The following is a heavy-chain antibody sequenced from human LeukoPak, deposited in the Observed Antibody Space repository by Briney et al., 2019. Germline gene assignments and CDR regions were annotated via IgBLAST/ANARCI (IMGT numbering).Heavy chain of an antibody. J-gene: IGHJ4*02. CDR3: ARDLSGGILPY. CDR1: GGSISIYY. V-gene: IGHV4-59*01. D-gene: IGHD2-8*02. CDR2: IYYSGST. Sequence: PSETLSLTCTVSGGSISIYYWSWIRQPPGKGLEWIGYIYYSGSTNYNPSLKSRVTISVDTSKNQFSLKLSSVTAADTAVYYCARDLSGGILPYWGQGTLVTVSS.